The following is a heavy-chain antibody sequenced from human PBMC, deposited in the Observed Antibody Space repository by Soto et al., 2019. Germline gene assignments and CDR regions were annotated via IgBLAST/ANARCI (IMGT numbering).Heavy chain of an antibody. J-gene: IGHJ4*02. CDR3: VTGQYCDY. CDR1: GFTFRNSW. V-gene: IGHV3-15*01. CDR2: IKSKPDGGTT. Sequence: GSLRLSCIGSGFTFRNSWMNWVRQAPGKGLEWVGRIKSKPDGGTTDYAAPVKGRFTISRDDSKNTVYLQMNSLKTEDTALYYCVTGQYCDYWGQGTLVTVSS.